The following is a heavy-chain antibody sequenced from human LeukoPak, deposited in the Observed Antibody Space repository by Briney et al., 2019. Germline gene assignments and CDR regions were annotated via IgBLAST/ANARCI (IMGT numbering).Heavy chain of an antibody. Sequence: ASVKASCNASGYSFTSYDINWERQAPGQGLEWMGWVNPKSGNTGYKQKFQARVTITRDTSISAAYMELSSLTSDDTAVYFCARGLPLGYCTYGVCYPPKHFDFWGQGTLVTVSS. V-gene: IGHV1-8*03. CDR3: ARGLPLGYCTYGVCYPPKHFDF. J-gene: IGHJ4*02. D-gene: IGHD2-8*01. CDR2: VNPKSGNT. CDR1: GYSFTSYD.